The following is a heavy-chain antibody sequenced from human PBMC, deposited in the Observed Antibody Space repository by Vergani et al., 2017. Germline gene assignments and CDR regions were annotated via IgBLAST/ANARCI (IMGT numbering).Heavy chain of an antibody. Sequence: QVQLQQWGAGLLKPSETLSLTCAVYGGSFSGYYWSWIRQPPGKGLEWIGEINQSGSTNYNPSLKSRVTISVDTSKNQFSLKLSSVTAADTAVYYCARGRRYSSSSPIYYYYMDVWGKRTTVTVSS. CDR3: ARGRRYSSSSPIYYYYMDV. J-gene: IGHJ6*03. V-gene: IGHV4-34*01. CDR1: GGSFSGYY. CDR2: INQSGST. D-gene: IGHD6-6*01.